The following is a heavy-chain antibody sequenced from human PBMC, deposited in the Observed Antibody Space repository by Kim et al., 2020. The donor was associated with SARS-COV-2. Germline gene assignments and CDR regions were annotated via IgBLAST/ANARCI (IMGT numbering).Heavy chain of an antibody. Sequence: GGSLRLSCAASGFSFSSYAMHWVRQAPGKGLEWVASINGPGGSTYYADSVRGRFTISRDNSKDTVFMEINSLRAEDTAMYYCAKGGWYCSTSSCYARYW. V-gene: IGHV3-23*01. D-gene: IGHD2-2*01. CDR1: GFSFSSYA. CDR2: INGPGGST. CDR3: AKGGWYCSTSSCYARYW. J-gene: IGHJ2*01.